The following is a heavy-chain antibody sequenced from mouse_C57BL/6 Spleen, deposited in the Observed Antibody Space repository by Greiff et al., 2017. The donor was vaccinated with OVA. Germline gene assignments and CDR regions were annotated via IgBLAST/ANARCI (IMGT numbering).Heavy chain of an antibody. J-gene: IGHJ2*01. Sequence: QVHVKQPGAELVKPGASVKLSCKASGYTFTSYWMHWVKQRPGQGLEWIGMIHPNSGSTNYNEKFKSKATLTVDKSSSTAYMQLSSLTSEDSAVYYCARHYGNYAYFDYWGQGTTLTVSS. CDR1: GYTFTSYW. D-gene: IGHD2-1*01. CDR3: ARHYGNYAYFDY. V-gene: IGHV1-64*01. CDR2: IHPNSGST.